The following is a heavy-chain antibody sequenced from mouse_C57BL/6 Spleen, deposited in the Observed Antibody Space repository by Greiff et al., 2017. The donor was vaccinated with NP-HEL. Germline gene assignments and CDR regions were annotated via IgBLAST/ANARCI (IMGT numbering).Heavy chain of an antibody. CDR3: TRYYGYSFDY. J-gene: IGHJ2*01. CDR2: IRNKANNPAT. CDR1: GFTFSDAW. V-gene: IGHV6-6*01. Sequence: DVKLVESGGGLVQPGGSMKLSCAASGFTFSDAWMDWVRQSPEQGLEWVGEIRNKANNPATYYAESVKGRFTISRDESKSSVDLQMNSLRAEDTGIYYCTRYYGYSFDYWGQGTTLTVSS. D-gene: IGHD2-2*01.